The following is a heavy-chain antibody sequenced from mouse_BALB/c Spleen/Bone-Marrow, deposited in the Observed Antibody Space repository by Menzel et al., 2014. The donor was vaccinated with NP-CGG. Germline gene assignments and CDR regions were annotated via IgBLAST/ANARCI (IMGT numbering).Heavy chain of an antibody. CDR1: GFTFSSYA. V-gene: IGHV5-6-5*01. CDR2: ISSGGGT. D-gene: IGHD2-4*01. Sequence: EVKLMESGGGLVKPGGSLKLSCAGSGFTFSSYAMSWGRQTPVKRLEWVASISSGGGTYYPASVKGRFTISRDNVRNILYLQMSSLRSEDTAMYYCARGGGLRGLYPMDYWGQGTSVTVSS. J-gene: IGHJ4*01. CDR3: ARGGGLRGLYPMDY.